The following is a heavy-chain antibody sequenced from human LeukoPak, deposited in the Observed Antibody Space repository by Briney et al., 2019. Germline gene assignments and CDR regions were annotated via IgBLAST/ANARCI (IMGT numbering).Heavy chain of an antibody. Sequence: GGSLRLSCAASGFSFTSYWMHWVRQAPGKGLVWVSCINLDGSGTTYADSVKGRFTISRDNSKNTLYLQMNSLRAEDTAVYYCARAVVPKYYFNYWGQGTLVSVSS. CDR2: INLDGSGT. J-gene: IGHJ4*02. V-gene: IGHV3-74*01. D-gene: IGHD4-23*01. CDR3: ARAVVPKYYFNY. CDR1: GFSFTSYW.